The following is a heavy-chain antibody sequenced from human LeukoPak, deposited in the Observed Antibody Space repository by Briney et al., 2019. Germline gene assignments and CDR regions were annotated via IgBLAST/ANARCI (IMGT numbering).Heavy chain of an antibody. V-gene: IGHV3-21*01. CDR3: ARGGSSRFCLGY. CDR2: ISSSSSYI. D-gene: IGHD6-6*01. J-gene: IGHJ4*02. CDR1: GFTFSSYS. Sequence: GGSLRLSCAASGFTFSSYSMNWVRQAPGKGLEWVSSISSSSSYIYCADSVKGRFTISRDNAKNSLYLQMNSLRAEDTAVYYCARGGSSRFCLGYWGQGTLVTVSS.